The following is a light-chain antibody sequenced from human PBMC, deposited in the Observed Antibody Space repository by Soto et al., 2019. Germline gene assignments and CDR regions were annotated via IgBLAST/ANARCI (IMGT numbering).Light chain of an antibody. Sequence: SYELTQPPSVSVAPGQTARIACGGNNIGGRNVHWYQQKPGQAPVLVVYDDSDRPSGIPERISGSKSGNTAALTISGLRSEDEADYYCAAWDDSLFGKLFGGGTKLTVL. CDR3: AAWDDSLFGKL. CDR1: NIGGRN. V-gene: IGLV3-21*02. CDR2: DDS. J-gene: IGLJ2*01.